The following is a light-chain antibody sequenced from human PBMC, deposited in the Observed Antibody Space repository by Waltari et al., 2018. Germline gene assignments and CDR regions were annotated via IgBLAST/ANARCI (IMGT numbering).Light chain of an antibody. V-gene: IGLV2-11*01. Sequence: QSALTQPRPVSGSPAQSVTISCTGTSSDVGGGNYVSCYQQHPAKAPKLLIYDVAKRPSGVPDRFSGSKSGNTASLTISGLQAEDEADYYCCSYTGTYTSFYVFGTGTKVSVL. CDR3: CSYTGTYTSFYV. J-gene: IGLJ1*01. CDR2: DVA. CDR1: SSDVGGGNY.